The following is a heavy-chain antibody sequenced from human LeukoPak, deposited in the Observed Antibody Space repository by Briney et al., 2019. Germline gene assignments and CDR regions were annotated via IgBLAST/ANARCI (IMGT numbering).Heavy chain of an antibody. Sequence: SETLSLTCTVSGGSISSGYHYWGWIRQPPGKGLEWIGSIYESGRTHYNPSLRSRITISVDTSKNQFSLELSSVTAADTVVYYCARGDSSSWSLFDYWGQGTLVTVSS. CDR1: GGSISSGYHY. CDR3: ARGDSSSWSLFDY. V-gene: IGHV4-39*01. D-gene: IGHD6-13*01. J-gene: IGHJ4*02. CDR2: IYESGRT.